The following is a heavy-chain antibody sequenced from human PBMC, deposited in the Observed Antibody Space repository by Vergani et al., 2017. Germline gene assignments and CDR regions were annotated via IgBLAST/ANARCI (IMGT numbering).Heavy chain of an antibody. J-gene: IGHJ4*02. V-gene: IGHV3-30*18. Sequence: QVQLVESGGGVVQPGRSLRLSCAASGFTFSSYGMYWVRQAPGKGLEWVAVISYDGRNKYYADSVKGRFTISRDNSKNTLYLQMNSLRAEDTAVYYCAKDSGAGVVTATLDYWGQGTLVTVSS. CDR2: ISYDGRNK. CDR3: AKDSGAGVVTATLDY. D-gene: IGHD2-21*02. CDR1: GFTFSSYG.